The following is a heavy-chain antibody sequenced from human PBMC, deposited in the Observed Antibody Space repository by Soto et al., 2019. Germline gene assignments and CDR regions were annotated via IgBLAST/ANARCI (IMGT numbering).Heavy chain of an antibody. CDR2: INHSGST. CDR1: GGSFSGYY. V-gene: IGHV4-34*01. J-gene: IGHJ4*02. CDR3: ARNTSGYCSGGNCFHYFDY. Sequence: QVQLQPWGAGLLKPSETLSLSCAVYGGSFSGYYWSWIRQPPGKGLEWIGEINHSGSTTYNPSLKSRVTISVDTSKNQFSLKLSSVTAADTAVYYCARNTSGYCSGGNCFHYFDYWGQGTLVTVSS. D-gene: IGHD2-15*01.